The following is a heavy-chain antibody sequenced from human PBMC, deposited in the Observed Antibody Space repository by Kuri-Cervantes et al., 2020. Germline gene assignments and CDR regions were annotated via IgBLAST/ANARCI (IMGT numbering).Heavy chain of an antibody. CDR1: RFTFSSYW. J-gene: IGHJ4*02. D-gene: IGHD1-26*01. V-gene: IGHV3-7*03. CDR3: AKERTGRKSSGRFDY. Sequence: LSLTCAASRFTFSSYWMSWVRQAPGKGLEWVANIKQDGSEKYYVDSVKGRFTISRDNAKNSLYLQMNSLRAEDTAVYYCAKERTGRKSSGRFDYWGQGTLVTVSS. CDR2: IKQDGSEK.